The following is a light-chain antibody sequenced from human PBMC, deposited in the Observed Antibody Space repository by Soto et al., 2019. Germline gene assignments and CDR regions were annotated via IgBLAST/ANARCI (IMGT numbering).Light chain of an antibody. Sequence: HSVLTQPPSASGTPGQRVTISCSGSSSNVGSNTVNWYQLLPGTAPKLLIYSNNQRPSGVPDRFSGSKSGTSASLAISGLQSEDEADYYCAAWDDSLNGRYVFGTGTKVTVL. CDR2: SNN. CDR3: AAWDDSLNGRYV. CDR1: SSNVGSNT. V-gene: IGLV1-44*01. J-gene: IGLJ1*01.